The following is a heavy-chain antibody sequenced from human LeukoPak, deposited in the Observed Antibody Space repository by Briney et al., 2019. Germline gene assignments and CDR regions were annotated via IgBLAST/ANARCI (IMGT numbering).Heavy chain of an antibody. J-gene: IGHJ4*02. V-gene: IGHV3-23*01. CDR3: ARVHYSSSWFFFNF. CDR2: LSSTGTT. D-gene: IGHD6-13*01. CDR1: GISFSSYG. Sequence: GGSLRLSCAASGISFSSYGMSWVRQAPGKGLEWVSTLSSTGTTFYAGSVEGRFTISRANSENTLYLQMDSLRAADTALYYCARVHYSSSWFFFNFWGQGTLVTVSS.